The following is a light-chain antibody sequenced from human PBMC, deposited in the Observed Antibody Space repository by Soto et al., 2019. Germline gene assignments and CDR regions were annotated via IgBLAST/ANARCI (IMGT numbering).Light chain of an antibody. J-gene: IGKJ4*01. CDR3: QQRSNRPPLT. V-gene: IGKV3-11*01. Sequence: EIVVTQSPDTLSLSPGDTATLSCRTSQGVRTYLAWYQQKPGQAPSLIIYDASERATGIPARFSGSGSGTDFTLTISSLEPEDFAVYFCQQRSNRPPLTLGGGTKIEI. CDR1: QGVRTY. CDR2: DAS.